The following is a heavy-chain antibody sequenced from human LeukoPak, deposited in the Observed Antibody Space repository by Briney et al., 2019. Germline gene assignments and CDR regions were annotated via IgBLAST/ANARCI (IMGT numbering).Heavy chain of an antibody. CDR2: ISSSGSTI. D-gene: IGHD3-22*01. J-gene: IGHJ4*02. CDR3: ARAVLGYYGVSFDY. Sequence: GGSLRLSCAASGFTFSSYEMNWVRQAPGKGLEWVSYISSSGSTIYYADSVKGRFTISRDNAKNSLYLQMNSLRAEDTAVYYCARAVLGYYGVSFDYWGQGTLVTVSS. V-gene: IGHV3-48*03. CDR1: GFTFSSYE.